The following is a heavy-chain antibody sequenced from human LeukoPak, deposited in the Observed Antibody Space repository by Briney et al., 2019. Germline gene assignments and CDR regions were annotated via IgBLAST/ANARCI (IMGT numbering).Heavy chain of an antibody. CDR3: ARDAYRVDTAMVL. CDR2: ISSSSGSI. Sequence: GGSLRLSCAASGLTFSSYNMNWVRQAPGKGLEWLSYISSSSGSIYYADSVKGRFTISRDNAKNTLYLQMNSLRAEDTAVYYCARDAYRVDTAMVLWGQGTLVTVSS. D-gene: IGHD5-18*01. J-gene: IGHJ4*02. V-gene: IGHV3-48*04. CDR1: GLTFSSYN.